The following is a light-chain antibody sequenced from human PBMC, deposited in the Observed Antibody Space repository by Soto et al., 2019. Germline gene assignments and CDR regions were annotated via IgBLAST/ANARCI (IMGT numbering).Light chain of an antibody. Sequence: EIVLTQSPGTLSLSPGGRATLSCRASQSVTSSYLAWYQQKSGQAPRLLIYGASSRVTGIPDRFSASGSGTDFTLTISSLEPEDFAVHYCRQYGSSPITFGQGTRLEIK. CDR3: RQYGSSPIT. CDR2: GAS. J-gene: IGKJ5*01. V-gene: IGKV3-20*01. CDR1: QSVTSSY.